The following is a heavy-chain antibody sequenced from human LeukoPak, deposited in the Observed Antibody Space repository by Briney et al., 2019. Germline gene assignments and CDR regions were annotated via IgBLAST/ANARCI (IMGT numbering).Heavy chain of an antibody. D-gene: IGHD2-8*01. CDR2: INGDGTST. CDR1: GFTFSSYW. CDR3: ARVDVLSGG. Sequence: GGSLRLSCAASGFTFSSYWMHWVRQAPGKGLIWVSRINGDGTSTTYADSVKGRFTISRDNAKNTLYLQMNSLRAEDTAVYYCARVDVLSGGWGQGTLVTVSS. V-gene: IGHV3-74*03. J-gene: IGHJ4*02.